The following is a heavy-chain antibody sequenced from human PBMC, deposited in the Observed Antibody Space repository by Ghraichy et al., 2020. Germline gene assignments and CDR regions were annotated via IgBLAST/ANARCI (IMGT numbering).Heavy chain of an antibody. CDR2: IIPIFGTA. CDR1: GGTFSSYA. V-gene: IGHV1-69*13. CDR3: AREGVYCSSTSCYLDY. D-gene: IGHD2-2*01. Sequence: SVKVSCKASGGTFSSYAISWVRQAPGQGLEWMGGIIPIFGTANYAQKFQGRVTITADESTSTAYMELSSLRSEDTAVYYCAREGVYCSSTSCYLDYWGQGTLVTVSS. J-gene: IGHJ4*02.